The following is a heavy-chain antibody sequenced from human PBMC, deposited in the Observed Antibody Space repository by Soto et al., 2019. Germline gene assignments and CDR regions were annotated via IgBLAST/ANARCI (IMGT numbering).Heavy chain of an antibody. V-gene: IGHV4-34*01. Sequence: SETLSLTCAVYGGSFGGYYWSWIRQPPGKGLEWIGEINHSGSTNYNPSLKSRVTISVDTSKNQFSLKLSSVTAADTAVYYCAGMDYGDSGAFDIWGQGTMVTVSS. CDR1: GGSFGGYY. CDR3: AGMDYGDSGAFDI. D-gene: IGHD4-17*01. J-gene: IGHJ3*02. CDR2: INHSGST.